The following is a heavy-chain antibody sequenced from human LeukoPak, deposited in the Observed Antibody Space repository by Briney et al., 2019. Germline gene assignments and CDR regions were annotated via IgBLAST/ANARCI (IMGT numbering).Heavy chain of an antibody. CDR2: IYYSGST. J-gene: IGHJ6*02. Sequence: SETLSLTCTVSGGSISSSSYYWGWIRQPPGKGLEWIGSIYYSGSTYYNPSLKSRVTISVDTSKNQFSLKLSSVTAADTAVYYCARDSSGYGPAGYYYYGMDVWGQGTTVTVSS. V-gene: IGHV4-39*02. D-gene: IGHD3-22*01. CDR1: GGSISSSSYY. CDR3: ARDSSGYGPAGYYYYGMDV.